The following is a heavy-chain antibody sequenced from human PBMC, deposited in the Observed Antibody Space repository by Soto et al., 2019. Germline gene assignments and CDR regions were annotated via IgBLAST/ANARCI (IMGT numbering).Heavy chain of an antibody. CDR3: ATVGLAIITFGGVIVIPDDTFDI. V-gene: IGHV3-15*01. D-gene: IGHD3-16*02. CDR1: GFTFSNAG. CDR2: IKSKTDGGTT. Sequence: GGSLRLSGAASGFTFSNAGISWVRQAPWKGLEWVGRIKSKTDGGTTDYAAPVKGRFTISRDDSKNTLYLQMNSLKTEDTAVYGVATVGLAIITFGGVIVIPDDTFDIWGQLTM. J-gene: IGHJ3*02.